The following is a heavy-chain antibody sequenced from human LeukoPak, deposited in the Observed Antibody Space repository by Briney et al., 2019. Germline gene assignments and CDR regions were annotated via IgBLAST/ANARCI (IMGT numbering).Heavy chain of an antibody. CDR3: ARVPQYGGYEGLFDY. J-gene: IGHJ4*02. Sequence: ASVKVSCKASGYTFTSYNMHWVRQAPGQGLEWMGIINPSDGSTSYAQKFQGRVTMTRDTSTSTVYMELSSLGSEDTAVYYCARVPQYGGYEGLFDYWGQGTLVTVSS. D-gene: IGHD5-12*01. V-gene: IGHV1-46*01. CDR1: GYTFTSYN. CDR2: INPSDGST.